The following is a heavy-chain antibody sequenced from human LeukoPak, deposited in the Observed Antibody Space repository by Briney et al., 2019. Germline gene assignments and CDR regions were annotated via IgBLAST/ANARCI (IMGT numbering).Heavy chain of an antibody. D-gene: IGHD2-2*01. V-gene: IGHV4-31*03. Sequence: SQTLSLTCTVSVGSISSGGYYWRWIRQHPGKGLEWIGYIFYSGSTHYNPSLKSRVTISVDTTKNQFALKLSSVTAADTAVDFCARSVVPAAIYDWYFDLWGRGTLVAVSS. CDR1: VGSISSGGYY. J-gene: IGHJ2*01. CDR2: IFYSGST. CDR3: ARSVVPAAIYDWYFDL.